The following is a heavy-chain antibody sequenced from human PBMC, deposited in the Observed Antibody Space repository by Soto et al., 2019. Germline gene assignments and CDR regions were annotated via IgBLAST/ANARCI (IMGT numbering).Heavy chain of an antibody. D-gene: IGHD3-22*01. V-gene: IGHV3-23*01. J-gene: IGHJ4*02. CDR3: VKDDGGYPSTAPH. CDR1: GITISNYP. CDR2: ISGSGDRT. Sequence: EVQLLESGGGLVQPGGSLRLSCAASGITISNYPMSWVRQAPGKGLDWVSGISGSGDRTYYADSAKGRFSISKDISENSLSLQLDSLGVEDTAVYFCVKDDGGYPSTAPHLGQVTLVTVSS.